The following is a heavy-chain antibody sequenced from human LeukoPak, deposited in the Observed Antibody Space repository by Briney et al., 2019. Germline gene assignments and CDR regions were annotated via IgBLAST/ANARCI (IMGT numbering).Heavy chain of an antibody. D-gene: IGHD6-19*01. Sequence: QTGGSLRLSCAASGFTFSSYAMSWVRQAPGKGLEWVSAISGSGGSTYYADSVKGRFTISRDNSKNTLYLQMNSLRAEDTAVYYCATSGRRIAVAGTDYWGQGTLVTVSS. CDR1: GFTFSSYA. V-gene: IGHV3-23*01. CDR2: ISGSGGST. CDR3: ATSGRRIAVAGTDY. J-gene: IGHJ4*02.